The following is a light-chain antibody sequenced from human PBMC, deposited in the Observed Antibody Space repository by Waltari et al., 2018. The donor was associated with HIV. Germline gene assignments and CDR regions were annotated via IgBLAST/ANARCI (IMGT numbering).Light chain of an antibody. CDR3: QQYGSSPRT. V-gene: IGKV3D-20*01. Sequence: DIVLTQSPATLSLSPGERATLSCGASQTVTSDFLAWYQQKPGLAPSLLIYDASNRATGIPDRFSGRGSGTDFTLTISRLEPEDFAVYYCQQYGSSPRTFGQGTKVEIK. J-gene: IGKJ1*01. CDR1: QTVTSDF. CDR2: DAS.